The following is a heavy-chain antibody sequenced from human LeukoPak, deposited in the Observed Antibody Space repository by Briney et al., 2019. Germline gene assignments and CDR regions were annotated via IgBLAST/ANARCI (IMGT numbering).Heavy chain of an antibody. J-gene: IGHJ3*02. CDR2: ITGSGDTT. CDR3: AKTGMGHDAFNI. V-gene: IGHV3-23*01. D-gene: IGHD1-26*01. Sequence: GGSLRLSCAASGFTFSDSYMTWVRQAPGKGLKWVSTITGSGDTTYYADSMKGRFTISRDNSKNTLNLQMNRLRAEDTAVYYCAKTGMGHDAFNIWGQGTMVTVSS. CDR1: GFTFSDSY.